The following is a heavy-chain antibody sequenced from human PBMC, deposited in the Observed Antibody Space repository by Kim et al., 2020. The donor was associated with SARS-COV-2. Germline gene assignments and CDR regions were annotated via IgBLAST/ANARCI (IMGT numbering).Heavy chain of an antibody. CDR3: ARGIASSSLRGYGMDV. Sequence: GGSLRLSCAASGFTFSSYSMNWVRQAPGKGLEWVSSISSSSSYIYYADSVKGRFTISRDNAKNSLYLQMNSLRAEDTAVYYCARGIASSSLRGYGMDVWGQGTTVTVSS. J-gene: IGHJ6*02. CDR2: ISSSSSYI. CDR1: GFTFSSYS. D-gene: IGHD6-13*01. V-gene: IGHV3-21*01.